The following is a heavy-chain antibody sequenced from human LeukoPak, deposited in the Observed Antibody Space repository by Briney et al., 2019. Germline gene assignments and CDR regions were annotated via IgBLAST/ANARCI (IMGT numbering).Heavy chain of an antibody. Sequence: SVKVSCKASGGTFSSYAISWVRQAPGQGLEWMGRIIPILGIANYAQKFQGRVTITADKSTSTAYMELSSLRSEDTAVYYCARSGYSSGHFDYWGQGTLVTVSS. CDR2: IIPILGIA. D-gene: IGHD6-19*01. V-gene: IGHV1-69*04. CDR1: GGTFSSYA. CDR3: ARSGYSSGHFDY. J-gene: IGHJ4*02.